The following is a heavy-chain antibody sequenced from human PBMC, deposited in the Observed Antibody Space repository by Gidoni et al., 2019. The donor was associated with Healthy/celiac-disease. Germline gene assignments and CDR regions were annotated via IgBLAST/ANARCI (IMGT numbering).Heavy chain of an antibody. D-gene: IGHD4-4*01. V-gene: IGHV4-30-4*01. Sequence: QVQLQESGPGLVKPSQTLSLTCTFSGGSISSGDYYWTWIRQPPGKGLEWIGYIYYSGRNYYNPSLKSRVTISVDTSKNQFSLKLSSVTAADTAVYYCARDYSNYPGAFDYWGQGTLVTVSS. CDR2: IYYSGRN. J-gene: IGHJ4*02. CDR3: ARDYSNYPGAFDY. CDR1: GGSISSGDYY.